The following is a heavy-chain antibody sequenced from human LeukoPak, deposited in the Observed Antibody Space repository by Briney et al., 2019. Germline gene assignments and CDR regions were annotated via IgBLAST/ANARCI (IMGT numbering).Heavy chain of an antibody. V-gene: IGHV4-31*03. CDR2: IYYSGST. CDR1: GGSISSGGYY. J-gene: IGHJ4*02. Sequence: SETLSLTCTVSGGSISSGGYYWSWIRQHPGKGLEWIGYIYYSGSTYYNPSLKSRVTISVDTSKDQFSLKLSSVTAADTAVYYCARDGGASSPDYWGQGTLVTVSS. D-gene: IGHD3-3*01. CDR3: ARDGGASSPDY.